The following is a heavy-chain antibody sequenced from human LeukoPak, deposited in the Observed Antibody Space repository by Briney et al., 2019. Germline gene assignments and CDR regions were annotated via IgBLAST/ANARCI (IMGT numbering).Heavy chain of an antibody. CDR3: TRDRHDSSGHYYDYYYMDV. CDR2: IYPSGST. Sequence: SETLSLTCTVSGGSIRSGSYYWSWIRQPAGKGLEWIGRIYPSGSTNYNPSPKSRVTISLDTSKNQFSLKLSSVTAADTAVYYCTRDRHDSSGHYYDYYYMDVWGKGTTVTVSS. D-gene: IGHD3-22*01. V-gene: IGHV4-61*02. J-gene: IGHJ6*03. CDR1: GGSIRSGSYY.